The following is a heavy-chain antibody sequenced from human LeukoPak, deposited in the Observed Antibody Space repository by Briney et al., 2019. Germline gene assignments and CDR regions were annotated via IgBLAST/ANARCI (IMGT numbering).Heavy chain of an antibody. V-gene: IGHV3-74*01. J-gene: IGHJ4*02. Sequence: PGGSLRLSCVSSGFISTNYWMHWVRQVPGKGPVWVGRIDKEGSAAFYAESVKGRFTISRDNVKSTVYLQMNSLTAEGTAVYHCARGGYSGSYYRFDWGQGTLVTVSS. CDR3: ARGGYSGSYYRFD. D-gene: IGHD1-26*01. CDR2: IDKEGSAA. CDR1: GFISTNYW.